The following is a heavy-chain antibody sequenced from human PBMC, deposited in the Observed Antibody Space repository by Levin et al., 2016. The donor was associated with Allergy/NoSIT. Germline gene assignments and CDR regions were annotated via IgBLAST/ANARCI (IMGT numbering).Heavy chain of an antibody. V-gene: IGHV4-59*01. D-gene: IGHD2-15*01. J-gene: IGHJ6*02. CDR3: ARDSNRVYCSGGSCYGYYGMDV. Sequence: SETLSLTCTVSGGSISSYYWSWIRQPPGKGLEWIGYIYYSGSTNYNPSLKSRVTISVDTSKNQFSLKLSSVTAADTAVYYCARDSNRVYCSGGSCYGYYGMDVWGQGTTVTVSS. CDR2: IYYSGST. CDR1: GGSISSYY.